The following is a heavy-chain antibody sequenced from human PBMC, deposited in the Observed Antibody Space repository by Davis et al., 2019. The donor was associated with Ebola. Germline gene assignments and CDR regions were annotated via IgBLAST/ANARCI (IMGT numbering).Heavy chain of an antibody. CDR3: ARGWLRGAFDI. CDR2: TYYNSKWYK. J-gene: IGHJ3*02. V-gene: IGHV6-1*01. CDR1: GDSVSSSGAA. Sequence: PSETLSLTCAISGDSVSSSGAAWIWIRQSPSRGLEWLGRTYYNSKWYKDYAVSLKSRITFNPDTSKNLLSLHLNSVTPEDTAVYYCARGWLRGAFDIWGQGTMVTVSP. D-gene: IGHD5-24*01.